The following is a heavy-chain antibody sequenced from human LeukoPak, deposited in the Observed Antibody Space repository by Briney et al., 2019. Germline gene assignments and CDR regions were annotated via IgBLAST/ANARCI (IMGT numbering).Heavy chain of an antibody. V-gene: IGHV4-34*01. CDR2: INHSGST. CDR3: ARGQARLAWFDP. D-gene: IGHD6-19*01. CDR1: GGSFSGYY. Sequence: SETLSLTCAVYGGSFSGYYWSWIRQPPGKGLEWIGEINHSGSTNYNPSLKSRVTISVHTSKNQFSLRLSSVTAADTADYYCARGQARLAWFDPWGQGTLVTVSS. J-gene: IGHJ5*02.